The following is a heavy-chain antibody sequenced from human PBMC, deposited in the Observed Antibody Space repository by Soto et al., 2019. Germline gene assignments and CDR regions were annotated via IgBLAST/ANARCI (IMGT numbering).Heavy chain of an antibody. Sequence: QVQLEESGPGQVKPSQTLSLTCVVSGGSFSSGDFYWSWIRQPPGKGLEWIAYIYYTGSIYYNPSLKRRVTISLDASKNQFSLKLSPVTAADTAVYYCARGPGNYYDYYGLDVWGHGTTVTVSS. V-gene: IGHV4-30-4*01. D-gene: IGHD4-4*01. CDR3: ARGPGNYYDYYGLDV. CDR2: IYYTGSI. J-gene: IGHJ6*02. CDR1: GGSFSSGDFY.